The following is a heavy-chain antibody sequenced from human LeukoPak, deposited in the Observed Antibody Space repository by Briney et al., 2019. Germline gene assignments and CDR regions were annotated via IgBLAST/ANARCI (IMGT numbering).Heavy chain of an antibody. D-gene: IGHD4-11*01. V-gene: IGHV5-51*01. J-gene: IGHJ6*03. CDR3: ARLPLTVTPYYYYYYMDV. Sequence: GESLKISCKGSGYSFTSYWIGWVRQMPGKGLEWMGIIYPGDSDTRYSSSFQGQVTISADKSISTAYLQWSSLKASDTAMYYCARLPLTVTPYYYYYYMDVWGKGTTVTVSS. CDR2: IYPGDSDT. CDR1: GYSFTSYW.